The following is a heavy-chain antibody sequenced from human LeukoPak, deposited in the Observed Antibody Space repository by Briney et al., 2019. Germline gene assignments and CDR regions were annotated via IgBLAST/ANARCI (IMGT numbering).Heavy chain of an antibody. D-gene: IGHD2-2*01. CDR3: ARGVVPAAMGVGYYYYGMDV. J-gene: IGHJ6*02. V-gene: IGHV5-51*01. CDR2: IYPGDSDT. CDR1: GYSFTSYW. Sequence: GESLQISCQGSGYSFTSYWIGWVRQMPGKGLEWMGIIYPGDSDTRYSPSFQGQVTISADKSISTAYLQWSSLKASDTAMYYCARGVVPAAMGVGYYYYGMDVWGQGTTVTVSS.